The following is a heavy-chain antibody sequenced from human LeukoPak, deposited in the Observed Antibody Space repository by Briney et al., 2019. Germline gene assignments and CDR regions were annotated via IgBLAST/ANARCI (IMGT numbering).Heavy chain of an antibody. J-gene: IGHJ5*02. D-gene: IGHD3-9*01. V-gene: IGHV4-31*03. CDR2: IYYSGST. Sequence: SQTLSLTCTVSGGSISSGGYYWSWIRQHPGKGLEWIGYIYYSGSTYYNPSLKSRVTISVDTSKNQFSLKLSSVTAADTAVYYCARNYDILTGYLNWFDPWGQGTLVTVSS. CDR1: GGSISSGGYY. CDR3: ARNYDILTGYLNWFDP.